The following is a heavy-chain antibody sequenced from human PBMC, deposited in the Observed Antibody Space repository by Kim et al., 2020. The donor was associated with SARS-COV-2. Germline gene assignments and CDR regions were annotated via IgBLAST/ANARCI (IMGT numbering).Heavy chain of an antibody. J-gene: IGHJ6*01. CDR3: ASFHQGPIGLPPGALLQEHL. Sequence: APQPPGKGLEVSGESYHSGSTNYHPSLKGRVTISVDKSKNQFSLKLSSVTAADTAVYYCASFHQGPIGLPPGALLQEHLWG. D-gene: IGHD1-26*01. CDR2: SYHSGST. V-gene: IGHV4-4*02.